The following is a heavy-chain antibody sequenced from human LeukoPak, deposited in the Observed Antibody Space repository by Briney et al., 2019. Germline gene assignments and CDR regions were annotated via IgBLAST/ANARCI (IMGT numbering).Heavy chain of an antibody. CDR3: AKGTGIAVAGTGGGDFDY. J-gene: IGHJ4*02. V-gene: IGHV3-23*01. Sequence: PGGSLRLSCAASGFTFSSYAMSWVRQAPGKGLEWVSAISGSGGSTYYADSVKGRFTISRDNCMNTLYLQMNSLRAEDTAVYYCAKGTGIAVAGTGGGDFDYWGQGTLVTVSS. D-gene: IGHD6-19*01. CDR1: GFTFSSYA. CDR2: ISGSGGST.